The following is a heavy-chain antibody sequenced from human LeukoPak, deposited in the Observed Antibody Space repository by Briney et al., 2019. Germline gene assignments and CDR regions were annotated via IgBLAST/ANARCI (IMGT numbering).Heavy chain of an antibody. Sequence: GGSLRLSCAASGFTFSSYAMHWVRQAPGKGLEWVAVISYDGSNKYYADSVKGRFTISRDNSKNTLYLQMNSLRPEDTAVYYCGREIEAPGKTLDYWGQGTLVTVSS. CDR1: GFTFSSYA. J-gene: IGHJ4*02. CDR3: GREIEAPGKTLDY. CDR2: ISYDGSNK. V-gene: IGHV3-30*04.